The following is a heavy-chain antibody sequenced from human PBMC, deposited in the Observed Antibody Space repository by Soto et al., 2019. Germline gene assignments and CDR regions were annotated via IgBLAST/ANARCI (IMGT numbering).Heavy chain of an antibody. V-gene: IGHV4-4*07. Sequence: KTSETLSLTCTVSGGSISGYYWSWVRQPAGKGLEWVGRIYSDGTTNYSPSLKSRVTMSLDTSKDQFSLHLNSVTAADTAVYYCSRVGCSNSKCYTRGMDVWGQGTTVTVS. CDR1: GGSISGYY. CDR2: IYSDGTT. D-gene: IGHD2-2*01. CDR3: SRVGCSNSKCYTRGMDV. J-gene: IGHJ6*02.